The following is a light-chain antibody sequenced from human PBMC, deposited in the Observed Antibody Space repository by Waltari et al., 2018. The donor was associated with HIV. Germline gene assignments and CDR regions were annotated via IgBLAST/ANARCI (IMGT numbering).Light chain of an antibody. CDR2: WAS. V-gene: IGKV4-1*01. J-gene: IGKJ4*01. CDR3: QHYFSTPLT. CDR1: QSLLYNINNKTY. Sequence: EMTQYPDSLAVSLGERATINCKFNQSLLYNINNKTYLAWFQQRPGRPPKMIIYWASTRESGVPERFSGSGSGTDFTLTISGLQAEDVATYYCQHYFSTPLTFGGGTKVEIK.